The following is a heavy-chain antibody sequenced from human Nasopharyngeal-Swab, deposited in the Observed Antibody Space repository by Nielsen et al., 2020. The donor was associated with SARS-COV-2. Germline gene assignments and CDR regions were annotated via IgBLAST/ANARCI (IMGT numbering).Heavy chain of an antibody. CDR3: ARGSDYDFWSGYYYGMDV. J-gene: IGHJ6*02. D-gene: IGHD3-3*01. Sequence: VRQMPGKGLEWVGRIRSKANSYATAYAASVKGRFTISRDDSKNTAYLQMNSLKTEDTAVYYCARGSDYDFWSGYYYGMDVWGQGTTVTVSS. CDR2: IRSKANSYAT. V-gene: IGHV3-73*01.